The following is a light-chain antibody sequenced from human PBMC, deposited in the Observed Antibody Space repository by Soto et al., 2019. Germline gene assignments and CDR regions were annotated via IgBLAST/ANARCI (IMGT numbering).Light chain of an antibody. CDR2: GAS. CDR3: QQYNYWPRT. V-gene: IGKV3-15*01. Sequence: EIMMTQSPATLSVSPGERATLSCRASHTVTSNLAWYQQKPGQAPRLLIYGASTRATGIPARFSGSGSGTEFTLTIYSLQSEDFAVYYCQQYNYWPRTFGQGTKEEIK. J-gene: IGKJ1*01. CDR1: HTVTSN.